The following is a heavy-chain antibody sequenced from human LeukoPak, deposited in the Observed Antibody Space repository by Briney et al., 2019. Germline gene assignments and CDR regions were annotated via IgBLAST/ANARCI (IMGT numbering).Heavy chain of an antibody. D-gene: IGHD1-1*01. CDR2: IKEDGNET. J-gene: IGHJ4*02. V-gene: IGHV3-7*01. CDR1: GLTFRRFW. CDR3: VGPRRHFDY. Sequence: GGSLRLSCEASGLTFRRFWMTWVRQAPGKGLEWVANIKEDGNETNYLDSVKGRFTISRDNAKKSLYLQMNSLRVEDTAIYYCVGPRRHFDYWGQGTLVTVSS.